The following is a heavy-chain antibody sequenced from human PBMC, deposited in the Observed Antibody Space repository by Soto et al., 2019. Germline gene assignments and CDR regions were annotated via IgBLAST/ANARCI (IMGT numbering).Heavy chain of an antibody. Sequence: GGSLRLSCAASGFTFDDYAMIWARRAPGKGLEWVSGLSYNSGTIGYADSVKGRFTISRDNAKNSLYLQMNSLRVEDTALYYCAKGSDRGYSFGYDYWGQGTLVTVSS. CDR1: GFTFDDYA. V-gene: IGHV3-9*01. CDR2: LSYNSGTI. J-gene: IGHJ4*02. D-gene: IGHD5-18*01. CDR3: AKGSDRGYSFGYDY.